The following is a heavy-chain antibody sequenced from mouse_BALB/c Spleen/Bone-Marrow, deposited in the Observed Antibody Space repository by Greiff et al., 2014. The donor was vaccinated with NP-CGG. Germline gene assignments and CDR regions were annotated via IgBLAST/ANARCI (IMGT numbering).Heavy chain of an antibody. Sequence: VQLQQSGSELVKPGASVKMSCKASGYTFTSYVMHWVKQKPGQGLEWIGFINPFNGGAKYNEKFRGKATLTSDKSSSTAYMELSSLTSEDSAVYYCAGPAWFAYWGRGTLVTVSA. J-gene: IGHJ3*01. CDR3: AGPAWFAY. V-gene: IGHV1-14*01. CDR2: INPFNGGA. CDR1: GYTFTSYV.